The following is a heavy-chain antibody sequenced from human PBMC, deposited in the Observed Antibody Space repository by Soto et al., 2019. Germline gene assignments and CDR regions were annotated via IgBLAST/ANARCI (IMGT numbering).Heavy chain of an antibody. Sequence: GGSLRLSCAASGFTFSSYSMNWVRQAPGKGLEWVSSISSSSSYIYYADSVKGRFTISRDNAKNSLYLQMNSLRAEDTAVYYCARDSGIAAAGSRYYYYYGMGVWGQGTTVTVSS. D-gene: IGHD6-13*01. J-gene: IGHJ6*02. V-gene: IGHV3-21*01. CDR3: ARDSGIAAAGSRYYYYYGMGV. CDR2: ISSSSSYI. CDR1: GFTFSSYS.